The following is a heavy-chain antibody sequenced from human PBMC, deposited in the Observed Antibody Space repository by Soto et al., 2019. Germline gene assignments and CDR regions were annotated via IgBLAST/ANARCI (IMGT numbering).Heavy chain of an antibody. D-gene: IGHD2-2*01. CDR2: VYYSGTT. CDR1: GGSISSGNYH. CDR3: ARIGYQLLGYYGLDV. V-gene: IGHV4-30-4*01. Sequence: PSETLSLTCTVSGGSISSGNYHWSWLRQPPGKGLESIGYVYYSGTTYYNPSLKSRVTISVDTSKNQFSLKLSSVTAADTAVYYCARIGYQLLGYYGLDVWGHGTTVTHSS. J-gene: IGHJ6*02.